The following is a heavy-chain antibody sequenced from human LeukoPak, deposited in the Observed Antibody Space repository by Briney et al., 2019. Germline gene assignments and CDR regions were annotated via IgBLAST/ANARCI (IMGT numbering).Heavy chain of an antibody. CDR3: ARQVYGDYGYFDL. V-gene: IGHV4-30-2*01. CDR1: GGSISNNDYY. D-gene: IGHD4-17*01. Sequence: SQTLSLTCAVSGGSISNNDYYWSWLRQPPGKGLEWIGYIFHSGSSYYSPSLRSRITMSVDRSKNQFSLKLSSVTAADTAFYYCARQVYGDYGYFDLWGRGTLVTVSS. J-gene: IGHJ2*01. CDR2: IFHSGSS.